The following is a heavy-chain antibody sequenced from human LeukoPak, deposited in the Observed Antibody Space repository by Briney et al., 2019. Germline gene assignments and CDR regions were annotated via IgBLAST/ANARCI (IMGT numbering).Heavy chain of an antibody. J-gene: IGHJ4*02. V-gene: IGHV3-30*04. CDR2: ISYDDGSNK. CDR1: GFTFSSYS. D-gene: IGHD6-6*01. Sequence: GGSLRLSCAASGFTFSSYSMHWVRQAPGKGLEWVALISYDDGSNKYYADSVKGRFTISRDNSKNTLYLQMNSLRAEDTAVYYCARGHQVSYFDCWGQGTLVTVSS. CDR3: ARGHQVSYFDC.